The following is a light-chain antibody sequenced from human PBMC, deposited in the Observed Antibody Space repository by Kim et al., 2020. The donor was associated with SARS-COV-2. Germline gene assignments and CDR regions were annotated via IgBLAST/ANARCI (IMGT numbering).Light chain of an antibody. J-gene: IGLJ2*01. V-gene: IGLV3-21*01. CDR2: FDT. Sequence: PGKKAKIICGGNNIESKRVHWYQQKPGQAPVLVISFDTDRPSGIPERISGSNSGNTATLTITRVEAGDEADYYCQVWESSSDHVVFGGGTQLTVL. CDR3: QVWESSSDHVV. CDR1: NIESKR.